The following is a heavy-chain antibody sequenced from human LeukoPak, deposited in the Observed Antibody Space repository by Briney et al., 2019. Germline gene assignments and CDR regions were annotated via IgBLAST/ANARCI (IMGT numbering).Heavy chain of an antibody. CDR2: IIPILGIA. Sequence: GASVKVSGKASGGTFSSYAISWVRQAPGQGLEWMGRIIPILGIANYAQKFQGRVTITADKSTSTAYVELSSLRSEDTAVYYCARGTHSYYYDSSGYPQYFQHWGQGTLVTVSS. D-gene: IGHD3-22*01. CDR1: GGTFSSYA. J-gene: IGHJ1*01. V-gene: IGHV1-69*04. CDR3: ARGTHSYYYDSSGYPQYFQH.